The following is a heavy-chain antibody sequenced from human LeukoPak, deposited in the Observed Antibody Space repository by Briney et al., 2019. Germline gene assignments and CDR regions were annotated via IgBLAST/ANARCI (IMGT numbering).Heavy chain of an antibody. CDR3: ARCDWKYCSDGSCYSYYFDY. CDR2: INHSGST. D-gene: IGHD2-15*01. CDR1: GGSFSGYY. V-gene: IGHV4-34*01. J-gene: IGHJ4*02. Sequence: SETLSLTCAVYGGSFSGYYWSWIRQPPGKGLEWIGEINHSGSTNYNPSLKSRVTISVDTSKNQFSLKLSSVTAADTAVYYCARCDWKYCSDGSCYSYYFDYWGQGTLVTVSS.